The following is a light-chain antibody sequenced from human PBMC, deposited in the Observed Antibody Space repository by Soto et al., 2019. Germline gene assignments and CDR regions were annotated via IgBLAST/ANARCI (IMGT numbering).Light chain of an antibody. CDR3: QQYAYWWA. Sequence: EIVMAQSPATLSVSPGESATLSCRASQSISSHLAWYQQKPGQAPRLLIYGASTRATGVPARFSGSGSGTEFTLAISSLQSEDFAVYYCQQYAYWWAFGQGTKVEIK. CDR2: GAS. J-gene: IGKJ1*01. V-gene: IGKV3-15*01. CDR1: QSISSH.